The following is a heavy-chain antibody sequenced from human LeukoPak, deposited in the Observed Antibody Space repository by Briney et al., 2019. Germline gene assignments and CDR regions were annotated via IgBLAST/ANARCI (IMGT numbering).Heavy chain of an antibody. CDR1: GFTFSSFA. J-gene: IGHJ4*02. CDR2: ISHDGSDT. V-gene: IGHV3-30-3*01. Sequence: PGGSLRLSCAASGFTFSSFAFHWVRQAPGKGLEWVAVISHDGSDTFYADSVKGRFTISRDNSKNTLYLQMNSLRAEDTAVYYCARDGILPYCSGGICYSYYFDSWGQGTLVTVSS. D-gene: IGHD2-15*01. CDR3: ARDGILPYCSGGICYSYYFDS.